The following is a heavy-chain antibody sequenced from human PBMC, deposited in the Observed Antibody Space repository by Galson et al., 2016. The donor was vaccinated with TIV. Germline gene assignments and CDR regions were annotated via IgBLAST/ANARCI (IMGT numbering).Heavy chain of an antibody. V-gene: IGHV1-69*05. CDR1: GGTFRSYV. D-gene: IGHD6-19*01. CDR2: IISISGTA. Sequence: SVKVSCKASGGTFRSYVVTWVRQAPGQGLEWMGGIISISGTANYAQKFQGRLTITTDESTSTSYMELTSPTSEDTAIYYCARGNPVAGRGIDYWGQGTLVTVSS. CDR3: ARGNPVAGRGIDY. J-gene: IGHJ4*02.